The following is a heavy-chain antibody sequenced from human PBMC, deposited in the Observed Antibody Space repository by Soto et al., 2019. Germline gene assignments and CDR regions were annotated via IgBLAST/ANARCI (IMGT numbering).Heavy chain of an antibody. V-gene: IGHV3-9*01. D-gene: IGHD4-17*01. CDR1: GFTFDDYA. CDR3: AKEGTVTTGYYYYYMDV. CDR2: ISWNSGSI. J-gene: IGHJ6*03. Sequence: EVQLVESGGGLVQPGRSLRLSCAASGFTFDDYAMHWVRQAPGKGLEWVSGISWNSGSIGYADSVKGRFTISRDNAKNSLYLQTNSLRAEDTALYYCAKEGTVTTGYYYYYMDVWGKGTTVTVSS.